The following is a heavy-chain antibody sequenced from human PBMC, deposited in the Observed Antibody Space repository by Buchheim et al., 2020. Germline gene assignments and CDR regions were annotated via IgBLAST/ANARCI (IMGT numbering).Heavy chain of an antibody. J-gene: IGHJ4*02. CDR3: ARDRLGGGF. V-gene: IGHV3-48*02. CDR2: ISSSTTTI. Sequence: EIQLVESGGDLVQPGGSLRLSCAASGFTFSNYAMNWVRQGPGKGLEWIAYISSSTTTIYYADSVEGRFTVSRDNDRNSLYLQMDSLRDEDTAVYYCARDRLGGGFWGQGTL. D-gene: IGHD6-25*01. CDR1: GFTFSNYA.